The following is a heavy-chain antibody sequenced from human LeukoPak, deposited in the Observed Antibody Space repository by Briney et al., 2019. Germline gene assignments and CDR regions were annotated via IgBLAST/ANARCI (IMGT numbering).Heavy chain of an antibody. CDR1: GFTFSSYG. CDR2: ISYDGSNK. CDR3: ARGGADFDY. V-gene: IGHV3-30*03. J-gene: IGHJ4*02. D-gene: IGHD1-26*01. Sequence: GGSLRLSCAASGFTFSSYGMHWVRQAPGKGLEWVAVISYDGSNKYYADSVKGRFTISRDNSKNTLYLQMNSLRAEDTAVYYCARGGADFDYWGQGTLVTVSS.